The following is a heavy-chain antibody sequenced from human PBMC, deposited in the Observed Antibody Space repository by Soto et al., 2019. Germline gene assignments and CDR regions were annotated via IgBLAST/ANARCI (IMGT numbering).Heavy chain of an antibody. CDR2: ISGSGGST. CDR1: GFTFNSYA. D-gene: IGHD1-26*01. CDR3: ANSYSERYFDY. Sequence: PGGSLRLSCAASGFTFNSYAMNWVRQAPGKGLEWVSGISGSGGSTNYADSVKGRFTISRDNSKKMLYLQMNSLRAEDTAIYYCANSYSERYFDYWGQGTLVTAPQ. J-gene: IGHJ4*02. V-gene: IGHV3-23*01.